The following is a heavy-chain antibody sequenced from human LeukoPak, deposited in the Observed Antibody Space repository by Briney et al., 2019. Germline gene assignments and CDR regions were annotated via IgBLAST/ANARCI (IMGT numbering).Heavy chain of an antibody. CDR2: INHSGST. V-gene: IGHV4-34*01. CDR3: ARDKIAAAGGFDWFDP. D-gene: IGHD6-13*01. J-gene: IGHJ5*02. Sequence: PSETLSLTCAVYGGSFSGYYWSWIRQPPGKGLEWVGEINHSGSTNYNTSLKSRVTTSVDTSKNQFSLKLSSVTAADTAVYYCARDKIAAAGGFDWFDPWGQGTLVTVSS. CDR1: GGSFSGYY.